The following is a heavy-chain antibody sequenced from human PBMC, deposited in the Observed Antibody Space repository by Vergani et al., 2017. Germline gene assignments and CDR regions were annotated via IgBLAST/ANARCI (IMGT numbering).Heavy chain of an antibody. J-gene: IGHJ6*02. Sequence: EVQLVESGGGIVKPGGSLRLSCVASGFSFRNAWMNWVRRTPGKGLEWVGRIKSTFDRGTTDYAAAVKGGFTISRDDSKNTLFLHMDGPKTEDIGVYYCTTDXRSCGDGSGYRLRYDRSCGMHVWGQGTTVTVSS. D-gene: IGHD2-21*01. CDR3: TTDXRSCGDGSGYRLRYDRSCGMHV. V-gene: IGHV3-15*07. CDR1: GFSFRNAW. CDR2: IKSTFDRGTT.